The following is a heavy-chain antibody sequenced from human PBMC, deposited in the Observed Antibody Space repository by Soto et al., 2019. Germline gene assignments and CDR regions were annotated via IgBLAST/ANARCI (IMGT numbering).Heavy chain of an antibody. V-gene: IGHV3-23*01. J-gene: IGHJ5*02. CDR3: VGSALCRGDCYWHFDP. CDR1: GFTFSSFA. CDR2: VSADGFTT. Sequence: EGQVLESGGGLVQPGGSLRLPCAASGFTFSSFALSWFRQSPGKGLEWVSTVSADGFTTDYTDSVKGRFTISKENSKNTLLLQMNSLRAEDTAVYCCVGSALCRGDCYWHFDPWGQGTLVTVSS. D-gene: IGHD2-21*02.